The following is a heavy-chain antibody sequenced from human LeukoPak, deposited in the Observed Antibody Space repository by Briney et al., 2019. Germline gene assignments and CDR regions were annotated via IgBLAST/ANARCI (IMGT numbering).Heavy chain of an antibody. CDR3: AKDPPSYSWNYIKYFDS. V-gene: IGHV3-23*01. CDR1: GFTFDSYA. D-gene: IGHD1-1*01. J-gene: IGHJ4*02. Sequence: GGSLRLSCAASGFTFDSYAMTWVRQTPGKGLELVSGIVASGDRTYYAESVKGRFTISRDNSKNTVHLQMTTLRVDDTAVYYCAKDPPSYSWNYIKYFDSWGQGTLVTVSS. CDR2: IVASGDRT.